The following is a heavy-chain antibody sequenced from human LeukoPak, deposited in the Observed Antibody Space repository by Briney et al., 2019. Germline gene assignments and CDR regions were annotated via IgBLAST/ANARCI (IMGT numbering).Heavy chain of an antibody. CDR3: AATILTGHNWFDP. J-gene: IGHJ5*02. CDR2: IWYDGTNK. CDR1: GLTFSSYG. Sequence: GGSLRLSCAASGLTFSSYGMHWVRQAPGKGLEWVAAIWYDGTNKYYADSVKGRFTISRDNSKNTLYLQMNSLRAEDTAVYYCAATILTGHNWFDPWGQGTLVTVSS. D-gene: IGHD3-9*01. V-gene: IGHV3-33*01.